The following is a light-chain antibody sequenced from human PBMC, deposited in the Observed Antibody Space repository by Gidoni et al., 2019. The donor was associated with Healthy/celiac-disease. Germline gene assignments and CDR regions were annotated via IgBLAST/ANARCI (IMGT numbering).Light chain of an antibody. CDR3: QQRYSPQGT. CDR2: AAS. J-gene: IGKJ2*02. Sequence: DIQMTQSPSSLSASVGERVTITCRASQSISSYLNWYQQKPGKAPKLLSYAASSLQSGVPSRFSGSGSGTDFTLTISSLQPEDCATYSCQQRYSPQGTFXQXTKLEIK. V-gene: IGKV1-39*01. CDR1: QSISSY.